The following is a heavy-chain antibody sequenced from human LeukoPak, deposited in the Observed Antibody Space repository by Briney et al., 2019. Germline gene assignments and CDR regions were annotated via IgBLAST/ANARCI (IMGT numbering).Heavy chain of an antibody. CDR2: IYYSGST. CDR1: GGSISSYY. D-gene: IGHD3/OR15-3a*01. J-gene: IGHJ4*02. V-gene: IGHV4-59*01. CDR3: ASRTGYYDGFDY. Sequence: SETLSLTCTVSGGSISSYYWSWIRQPPGKGLEWIGYIYYSGSTNYNPSLKSRVTISVDTSKNQFSLKLSSVTAADTAVYYCASRTGYYDGFDYWGQGTLVTVSS.